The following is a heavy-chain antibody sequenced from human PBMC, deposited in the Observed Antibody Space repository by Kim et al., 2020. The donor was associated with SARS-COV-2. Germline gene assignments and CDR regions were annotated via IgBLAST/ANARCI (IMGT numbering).Heavy chain of an antibody. V-gene: IGHV1-69*13. CDR2: IIPIFGTA. Sequence: SVKVSCKASGGTFSSYAISWVRQAPGQGLEWMGGIIPIFGTANYAQKFQGRVTITADESTSTAYMELSSLRSEDTAVYYCARDSSSPPGDAFDIWGQGTMVAFSS. CDR1: GGTFSSYA. D-gene: IGHD6-13*01. J-gene: IGHJ3*02. CDR3: ARDSSSPPGDAFDI.